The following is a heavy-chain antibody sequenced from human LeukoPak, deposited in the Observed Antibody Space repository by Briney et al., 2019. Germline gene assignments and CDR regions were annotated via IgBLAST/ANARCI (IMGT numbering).Heavy chain of an antibody. CDR2: ISSSSSYI. CDR3: ARESGGYFDWLLRSYFDY. Sequence: TGGSLRLSCAASGFTFSSYSMNWVRQAPGKGLEWVSSISSSSSYIYYADSVKGRITISRDNAKNSLYLQMNSLRAEDTAVYYCARESGGYFDWLLRSYFDYWGQGTLVTVSS. D-gene: IGHD3-9*01. CDR1: GFTFSSYS. V-gene: IGHV3-21*01. J-gene: IGHJ4*02.